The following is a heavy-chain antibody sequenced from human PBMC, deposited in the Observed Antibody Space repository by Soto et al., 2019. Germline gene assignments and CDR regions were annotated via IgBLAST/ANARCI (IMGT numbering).Heavy chain of an antibody. D-gene: IGHD2-15*01. CDR2: ISGSGGST. CDR1: GFTFSSYS. J-gene: IGHJ5*02. CDR3: ANAASEPNDIVVVVAANNWFDP. Sequence: GGSLRLSCAASGFTFSSYSMSWVRQAPGKGLEWVSAISGSGGSTYYADSVKGRFTISRDNSKNTLYLQMNSLRAEDTAVYYCANAASEPNDIVVVVAANNWFDPWGQGTLVTVSS. V-gene: IGHV3-23*01.